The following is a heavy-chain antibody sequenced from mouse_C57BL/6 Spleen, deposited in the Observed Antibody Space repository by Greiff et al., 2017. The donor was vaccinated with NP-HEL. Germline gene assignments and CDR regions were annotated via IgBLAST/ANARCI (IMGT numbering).Heavy chain of an antibody. V-gene: IGHV1-80*01. CDR3: ARWGYGSRMDY. Sequence: VKLQESGAELVKPGASVKTSCKASGYAFSSYWMNWVKQRPGKGLEWIGQIYPGDGDTNYNGKFKGKATLTADKSSSTAYMQLSSLTSEDSAVYFCARWGYGSRMDYWGQGTSVTVSS. CDR1: GYAFSSYW. CDR2: IYPGDGDT. D-gene: IGHD1-1*01. J-gene: IGHJ4*01.